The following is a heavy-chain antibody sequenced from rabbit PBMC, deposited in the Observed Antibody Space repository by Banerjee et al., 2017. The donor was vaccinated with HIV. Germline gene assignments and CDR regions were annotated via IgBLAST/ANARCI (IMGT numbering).Heavy chain of an antibody. CDR2: IAGSSSGFT. J-gene: IGHJ3*01. CDR3: VRGASSSGYYSL. D-gene: IGHD1-1*01. Sequence: QSLEESGGDLVKPGASLTLTCTASGFSFSSSDYICWVRQAPGKGLEWISCIAGSSSGFTYSATWVNGRFTITSHNAQNTLYLQLNSLTAADTGTYFCVRGASSSGYYSLWGQGTLVTVS. V-gene: IGHV1S40*01. CDR1: GFSFSSSDY.